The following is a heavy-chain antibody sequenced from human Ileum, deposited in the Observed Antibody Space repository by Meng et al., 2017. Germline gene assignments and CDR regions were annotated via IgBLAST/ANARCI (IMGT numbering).Heavy chain of an antibody. Sequence: VQPQQWGAGLLKLSETLSLTCAVYGGSFSGYYWSWIRQPPGKGLEWIGEISHRGNINYNPSLKSRVIILLDTSKSQFSLRLTSVTAADTAVYYCAREIYDSSGYYVDYWGQGTLVTVSS. CDR3: AREIYDSSGYYVDY. CDR1: GGSFSGYY. CDR2: ISHRGNI. D-gene: IGHD3-22*01. V-gene: IGHV4-34*01. J-gene: IGHJ4*01.